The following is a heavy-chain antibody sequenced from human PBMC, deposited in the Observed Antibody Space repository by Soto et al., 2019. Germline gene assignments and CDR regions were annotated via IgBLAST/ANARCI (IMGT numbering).Heavy chain of an antibody. J-gene: IGHJ3*02. Sequence: EVQLVESGGGLVQPGRSLRLSCAASRFTFGDYAMHWVRQSPGKGLEWVSGISWNSGNLDYADSVKGRFTIFRDNAKNSLYLQMNNLRPDDTALYYCAKDSSSTYGGTYESVFDIWGQGTMVTVSS. V-gene: IGHV3-9*01. CDR3: AKDSSSTYGGTYESVFDI. D-gene: IGHD2-15*01. CDR2: ISWNSGNL. CDR1: RFTFGDYA.